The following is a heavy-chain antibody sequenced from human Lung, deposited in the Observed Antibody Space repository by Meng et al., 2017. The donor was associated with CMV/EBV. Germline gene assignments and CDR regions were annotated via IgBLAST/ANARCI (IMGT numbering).Heavy chain of an antibody. CDR3: ARGDSGYDTPDY. V-gene: IGHV4-59*01. CDR2: IYYSGNT. CDR1: GGSIFNYY. Sequence: GSLRLXCTVSGGSIFNYYWSWIRQPPGKGLEWIGYIYYSGNTNYNPSLKSRVTISVDTSKDQFSLKLSSVTAADTAVYYCARGDSGYDTPDYWGQGTLVXVSS. D-gene: IGHD5-12*01. J-gene: IGHJ4*02.